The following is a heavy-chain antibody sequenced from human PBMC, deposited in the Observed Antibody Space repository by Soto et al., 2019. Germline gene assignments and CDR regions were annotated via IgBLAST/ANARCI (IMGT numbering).Heavy chain of an antibody. CDR1: GFTFSSYA. J-gene: IGHJ3*02. CDR2: ISGSGGST. CDR3: AKDLAWVGGYSGYDDHDAFDI. V-gene: IGHV3-23*01. Sequence: GGSLRLSCAASGFTFSSYAMSWVRQAPGKGLEWVSAISGSGGSTYYADSVKGRFTISRDNSKNTLYLQMNSLRAEDTAVYYCAKDLAWVGGYSGYDDHDAFDIWGQGTMVTVSS. D-gene: IGHD5-12*01.